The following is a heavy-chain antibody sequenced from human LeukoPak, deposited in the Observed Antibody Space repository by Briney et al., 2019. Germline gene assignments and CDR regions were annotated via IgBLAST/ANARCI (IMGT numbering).Heavy chain of an antibody. CDR3: AKDRVLDY. Sequence: GGSLRLSCAASEFTFTSYELNWVRQAPGKGLEWVSYISSSGNTISYADSVKGRFTISRDNSKNTLYLQMNSLRAEDTAVYYCAKDRVLDYWGQGTLVTVSS. J-gene: IGHJ4*02. V-gene: IGHV3-48*03. CDR2: ISSSGNTI. CDR1: EFTFTSYE.